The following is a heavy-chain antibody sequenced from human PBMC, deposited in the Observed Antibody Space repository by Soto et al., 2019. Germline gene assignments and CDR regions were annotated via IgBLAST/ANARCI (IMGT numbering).Heavy chain of an antibody. V-gene: IGHV4-59*08. CDR1: GGSISSYY. D-gene: IGHD2-15*01. CDR2: IYYSGST. CDR3: ARHGYCSGGSCYSGSWFDP. J-gene: IGHJ5*02. Sequence: PSETLSLTCTVSGGSISSYYWSWIRQPPGKGLEWIGYIYYSGSTNYNPSHKSRVTISVDTSKNQFSLKLSSVTAADTAVYYCARHGYCSGGSCYSGSWFDPWGQGTLVTVSS.